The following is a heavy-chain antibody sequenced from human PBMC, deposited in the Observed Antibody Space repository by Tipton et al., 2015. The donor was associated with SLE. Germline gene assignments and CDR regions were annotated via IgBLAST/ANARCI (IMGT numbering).Heavy chain of an antibody. D-gene: IGHD1-26*01. V-gene: IGHV4-38-2*01. Sequence: LSLTCAVSGYSISSDYFWGWVRQPPGKGLEWIGSIFHSGSTYYNPSLKSRVTISVDTSKNQFSLKLSSVTAADTAAYYCARVPWYSGILGGFDPWGQGTLVTVSS. CDR1: GYSISSDYF. J-gene: IGHJ5*02. CDR3: ARVPWYSGILGGFDP. CDR2: IFHSGST.